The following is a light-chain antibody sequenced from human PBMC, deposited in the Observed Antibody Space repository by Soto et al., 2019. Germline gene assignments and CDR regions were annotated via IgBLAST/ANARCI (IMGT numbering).Light chain of an antibody. CDR1: QDIANY. V-gene: IGKV1-9*01. CDR2: ATS. Sequence: DIQLTQSPSFLSASVGDRVTITCRASQDIANYLAWYQQKPGKAPKFLIYATSTFQSGLPSRFSGSGSGTEFPLTLSSLQPEDFATYYCQQVNSYPLPVGGGTKVEIK. CDR3: QQVNSYPLP. J-gene: IGKJ4*01.